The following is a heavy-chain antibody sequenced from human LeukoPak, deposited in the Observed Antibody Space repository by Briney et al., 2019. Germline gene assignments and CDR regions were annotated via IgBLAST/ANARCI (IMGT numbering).Heavy chain of an antibody. CDR1: GFTVSSSY. CDR2: IKSKTDGGTT. V-gene: IGHV3-15*01. Sequence: GGSLRLSCAASGFTVSSSYMTWVRQAPGKGLEWVGRIKSKTDGGTTDYAAPVKGRFTISRDDSKNTLYLQMNSLKTEDTAVYYCTTDLSSPFDYWGQGTLVTVSS. CDR3: TTDLSSPFDY. J-gene: IGHJ4*02.